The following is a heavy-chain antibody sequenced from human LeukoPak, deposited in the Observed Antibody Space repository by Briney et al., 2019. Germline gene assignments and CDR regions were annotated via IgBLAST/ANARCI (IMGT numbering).Heavy chain of an antibody. CDR2: INPNSGGT. Sequence: ASVKVSCKASGYTFTGYYMHWVRQAPGQGLEWMGWINPNSGGTNYAQKFQGRVTMTRDTSISTAYMELSRLRSDDTALYYCARGGVGSSSWYDAFDFWGQGTVVTVSS. D-gene: IGHD6-13*01. J-gene: IGHJ3*01. CDR1: GYTFTGYY. CDR3: ARGGVGSSSWYDAFDF. V-gene: IGHV1-2*02.